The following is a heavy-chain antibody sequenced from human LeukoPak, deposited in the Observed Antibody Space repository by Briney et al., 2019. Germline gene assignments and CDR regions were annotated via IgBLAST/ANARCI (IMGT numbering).Heavy chain of an antibody. D-gene: IGHD5-18*01. J-gene: IGHJ4*02. Sequence: GGSLRLSCAASGFTVSSNYMSWVRPAPGKGLEWVSVIYSGGSTYYADSVKGRFTISRDNSKNTLYLQMNSLRAEDTAVYYCARVLDTDMVYFDHWGQGTLVTVPS. CDR1: GFTVSSNY. V-gene: IGHV3-66*01. CDR3: ARVLDTDMVYFDH. CDR2: IYSGGST.